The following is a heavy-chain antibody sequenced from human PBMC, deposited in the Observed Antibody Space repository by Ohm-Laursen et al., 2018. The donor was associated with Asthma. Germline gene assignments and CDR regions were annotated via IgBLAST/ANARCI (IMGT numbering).Heavy chain of an antibody. V-gene: IGHV1-8*01. CDR3: ARGPMHDYYFDN. J-gene: IGHJ4*02. D-gene: IGHD1-1*01. CDR2: LKPNRGNT. CDR1: GYTFTRFA. Sequence: ASVKVSCKASGYTFTRFAIHWVRQVPGQGLEWMGWLKPNRGNTDFAQKFQGRVTMTRDTSISTVYMEVSSLRSEDTAVYYCARGPMHDYYFDNWGQGTLVTVSS.